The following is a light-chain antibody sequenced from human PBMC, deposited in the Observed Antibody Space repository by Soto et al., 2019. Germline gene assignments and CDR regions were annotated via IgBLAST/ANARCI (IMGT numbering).Light chain of an antibody. CDR1: QTIKSTS. CDR3: QQYGSSPLT. V-gene: IGKV3-20*01. Sequence: EIVLTQSPGTLSLSPGERATLSCRASQTIKSTSLAWYQQRPGQAPSLLIYGASSRATGIPDKFSGSGSGTDFTLTISRMEPEDSAVYYCQQYGSSPLTFGQGTKVEI. J-gene: IGKJ1*01. CDR2: GAS.